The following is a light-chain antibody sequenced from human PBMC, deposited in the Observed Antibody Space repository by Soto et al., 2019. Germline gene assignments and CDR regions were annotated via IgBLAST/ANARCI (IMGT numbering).Light chain of an antibody. CDR2: AAS. CDR3: PQSYITRLT. CDR1: QSISSY. J-gene: IGKJ5*01. V-gene: IGKV1-39*01. Sequence: IQIRYFTNSMSASVGDRVTITCRASQSISSYLNWYQQKPGKAPKLLIYAASSLQSGVPSRFSGSGSGIDFALTISCLQPEDFATYYCPQSYITRLTFAQGTRLDIK.